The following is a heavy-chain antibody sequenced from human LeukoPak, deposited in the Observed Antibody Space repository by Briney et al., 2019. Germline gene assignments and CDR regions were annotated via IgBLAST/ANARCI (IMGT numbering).Heavy chain of an antibody. CDR2: IWYDGSDK. CDR1: GFTFSSHG. D-gene: IGHD3-22*01. V-gene: IGHV3-33*01. J-gene: IGHJ4*02. CDR3: ARGDSSGYYIDY. Sequence: GGSLRLSCAASGFTFSSHGMHWVRQAPGKGLEWVAVIWYDGSDKYYADSVKGRFTISRDNSKNTLYLQMNSLRAEDTAVYYCARGDSSGYYIDYWGQGTLVTVSS.